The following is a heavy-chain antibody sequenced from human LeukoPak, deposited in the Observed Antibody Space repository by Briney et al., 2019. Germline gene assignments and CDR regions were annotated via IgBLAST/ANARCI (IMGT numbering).Heavy chain of an antibody. Sequence: PGGSLRLSCAASGFTFSSYWMHWVRQAPGKGLVWVSRINTDGSSTSYADSVKGRFTISRDNAKNTLYLQMNSLTAEDTAVYYCARAGPFTIFGVVTAFDPWGQGTLVTVSS. CDR2: INTDGSST. V-gene: IGHV3-74*01. CDR1: GFTFSSYW. J-gene: IGHJ5*02. D-gene: IGHD3-3*01. CDR3: ARAGPFTIFGVVTAFDP.